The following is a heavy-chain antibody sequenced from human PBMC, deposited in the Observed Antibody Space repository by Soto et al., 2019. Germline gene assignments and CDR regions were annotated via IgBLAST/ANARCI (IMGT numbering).Heavy chain of an antibody. Sequence: KPSETLSLTCTVSGGSMRRSSYYWGWIRQTPGTGLEWIASISYSGMPYYRHSLKGRVAISLDRSQNQFSLRLHSMTAADTALYSFDAFDFWGPGTLVTVSS. CDR2: ISYSGMP. J-gene: IGHJ3*01. V-gene: IGHV4-39*01. CDR3: DAFDF. CDR1: GGSMRRSSYY.